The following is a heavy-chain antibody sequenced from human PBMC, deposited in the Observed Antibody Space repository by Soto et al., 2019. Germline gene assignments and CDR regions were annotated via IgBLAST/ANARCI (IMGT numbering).Heavy chain of an antibody. CDR2: IDWDDDK. V-gene: IGHV2-70*01. CDR1: GVSLSTSGMC. CDR3: ARSRFYYDSSGPEGYFDY. J-gene: IGHJ4*02. Sequence: SGPTLVNPTQPLTLTCTFSGVSLSTSGMCVSWIRQPPGKALEWLALIDWDDDKYYGTSLKTRLTISNDTSKNQVVLTMTNMDPVDTATYYCARSRFYYDSSGPEGYFDYWGQGTLVTVSS. D-gene: IGHD3-22*01.